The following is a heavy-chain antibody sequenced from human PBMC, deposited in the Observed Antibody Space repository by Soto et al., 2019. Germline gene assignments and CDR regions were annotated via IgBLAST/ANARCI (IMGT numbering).Heavy chain of an antibody. V-gene: IGHV3-30*03. CDR2: ISYDGRNQ. Sequence: GGSLRLSCAASGFSFSSYGMQWVRQAPGKGLEWVALISYDGRNQYYVDSVKGRFTISRDNSKNTVYLQMNSLRAEDTAVYYCAGGYYFGDYWGQGTLVTVSS. J-gene: IGHJ4*02. CDR1: GFSFSSYG. D-gene: IGHD3-22*01. CDR3: AGGYYFGDY.